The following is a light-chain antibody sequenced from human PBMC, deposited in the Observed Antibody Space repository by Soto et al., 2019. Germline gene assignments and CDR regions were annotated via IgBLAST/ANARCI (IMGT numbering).Light chain of an antibody. CDR2: KAS. Sequence: DIQMTQSPSSLSASVRDRFTITFRASQSISGSLNWYQQKPGKAPKLLIYKASSLESGVPSRFSGSGSGTEFTLTISSLQPDDFATYYCQHYNSYSEAFGQGTKVDI. V-gene: IGKV1-5*03. J-gene: IGKJ1*01. CDR3: QHYNSYSEA. CDR1: QSISGS.